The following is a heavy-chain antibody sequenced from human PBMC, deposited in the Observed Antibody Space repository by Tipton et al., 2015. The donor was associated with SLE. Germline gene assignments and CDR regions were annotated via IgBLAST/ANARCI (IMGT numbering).Heavy chain of an antibody. Sequence: GLVKPSESLSLTCSVSGHSISDYYWSWIRQPPGKGLEWIGYVYNNENTKYNPSLKSRVTMSIDTSKNQISLKLRSVTAADTAVYYCARYGRSEGYYHYYYMDFWGKGTTVTVSS. CDR2: VYNNENT. CDR3: ARYGRSEGYYHYYYMDF. CDR1: GHSISDYY. V-gene: IGHV4-4*08. J-gene: IGHJ6*03. D-gene: IGHD2-8*01.